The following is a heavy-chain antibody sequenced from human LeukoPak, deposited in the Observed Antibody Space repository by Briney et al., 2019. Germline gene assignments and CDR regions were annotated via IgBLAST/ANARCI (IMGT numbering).Heavy chain of an antibody. V-gene: IGHV1-69*15. J-gene: IGHJ6*02. CDR1: GGTFSSYA. D-gene: IGHD2-2*01. CDR2: IIPIFGTA. CDR3: ARAALKGYCSSTSCSRKYYYYGMDV. Sequence: KVSCKASGGTFSSYAISWVRQAPGQGLEWMGRIIPIFGTANYAQKFQGRVTITADESTSTAYMELSSLRSEDTAVYYCARAALKGYCSSTSCSRKYYYYGMDVWGQGTTVTVSS.